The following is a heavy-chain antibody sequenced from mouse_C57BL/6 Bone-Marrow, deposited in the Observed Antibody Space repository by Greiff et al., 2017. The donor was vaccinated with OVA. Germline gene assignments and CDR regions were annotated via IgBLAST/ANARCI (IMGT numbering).Heavy chain of an antibody. D-gene: IGHD2-13*01. CDR3: TRDGGMVRRFAY. J-gene: IGHJ3*01. CDR1: GFTFSSYA. CDR2: ISSGGDYI. Sequence: EVKLVESGEGLVKPGGSLKLSCAASGFTFSSYAMSWVRQTPEKRLEWVAYISSGGDYIYYADTVKGRFTISRDNARNTLYLQMSSLKSEDTAMYYCTRDGGMVRRFAYWGQGTLVTVSA. V-gene: IGHV5-9-1*02.